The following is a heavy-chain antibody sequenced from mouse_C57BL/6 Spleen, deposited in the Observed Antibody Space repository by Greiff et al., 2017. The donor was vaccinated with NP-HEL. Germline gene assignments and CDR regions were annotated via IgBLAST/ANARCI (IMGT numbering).Heavy chain of an antibody. J-gene: IGHJ1*03. Sequence: EVKVEESGGGLVKPGGSLKLSCAASGFTFSSYAMSWVRQTPEKRLEWVATISDGGSYTYYPDNVKGRFTISRDNAKNNLYLQMSHLKSEDTAMYYCARDRGDGNWYFDVWGTGTTVTVSS. V-gene: IGHV5-4*01. D-gene: IGHD1-1*01. CDR2: ISDGGSYT. CDR1: GFTFSSYA. CDR3: ARDRGDGNWYFDV.